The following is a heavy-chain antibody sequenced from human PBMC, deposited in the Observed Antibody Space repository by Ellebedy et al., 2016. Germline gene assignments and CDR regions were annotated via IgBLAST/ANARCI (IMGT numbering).Heavy chain of an antibody. Sequence: GSLRLSCAASGFTVSSNYMSWVRQAPGKGLEWIGSISYSGNTYYNPSLKSRVTISVDTSKNQFSLKVTSVTATDTAVYYCARPGSTSGWYYFDYWGQGTLVTVSS. CDR2: ISYSGNT. CDR3: ARPGSTSGWYYFDY. J-gene: IGHJ4*02. CDR1: GFTVSSNY. D-gene: IGHD6-19*01. V-gene: IGHV4-39*01.